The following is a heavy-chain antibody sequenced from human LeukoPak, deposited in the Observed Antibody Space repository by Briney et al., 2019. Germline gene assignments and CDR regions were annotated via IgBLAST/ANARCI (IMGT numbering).Heavy chain of an antibody. V-gene: IGHV3-23*01. CDR2: ISGSGGRT. Sequence: PGGSLRLSCAASGFTFSSYAMSWVRQAPGKGLEWVSAISGSGGRTYYADSVKGRLTISRDNSKSTLYLQMNSLRSEDTAVYYCAKGEVLRYFDWFDYWGQGTLVTVSS. CDR3: AKGEVLRYFDWFDY. CDR1: GFTFSSYA. J-gene: IGHJ5*01. D-gene: IGHD3-9*01.